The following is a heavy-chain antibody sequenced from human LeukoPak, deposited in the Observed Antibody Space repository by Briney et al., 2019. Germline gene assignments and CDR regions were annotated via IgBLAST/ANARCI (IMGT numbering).Heavy chain of an antibody. J-gene: IGHJ4*02. CDR3: AKGVTTFDS. D-gene: IGHD4-17*01. V-gene: IGHV4-59*01. CDR2: IHSTGSN. Sequence: PSESLSLTCTVSGCSISSYYWSWIRQPPGKGLEWIGYIHSTGSNNFCATLKSRLTVSVGTSKNQFSLKLTSVTAADTAVYFCAKGVTTFDSWGQGTLCTVSP. CDR1: GCSISSYY.